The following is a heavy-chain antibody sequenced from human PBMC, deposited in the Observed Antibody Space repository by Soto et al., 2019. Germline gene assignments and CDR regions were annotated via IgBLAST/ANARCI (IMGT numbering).Heavy chain of an antibody. CDR3: ARRKGYAGMGISYSYGMEL. CDR2: IYYSGST. J-gene: IGHJ6*01. Sequence: PGKTLSLTCTFSVGSISSSSYYCGWMRQPPWKGLEWIGSIYYSGSTYYNPSLKSRVTISVDTSKNQFSLKLSSVTAADTAVYYCARRKGYAGMGISYSYGMELWGQGTTVSVSS. D-gene: IGHD5-12*01. V-gene: IGHV4-39*01. CDR1: VGSISSSSYY.